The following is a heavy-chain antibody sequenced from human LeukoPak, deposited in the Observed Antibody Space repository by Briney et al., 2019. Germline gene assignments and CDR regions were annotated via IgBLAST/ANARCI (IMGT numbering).Heavy chain of an antibody. D-gene: IGHD3-10*01. CDR1: GFTFDDYA. J-gene: IGHJ4*02. CDR3: ARVYGSGSFNLDY. V-gene: IGHV3-9*01. CDR2: ISWNSGSI. Sequence: GGSLRLSCAASGFTFDDYAMHWVRQAPGKGLEWVSGISWNSGSIGYADSVKGRFTISRDNAKNSLYLQMNSLRAEDTAVYYCARVYGSGSFNLDYWGQGTLVTVSS.